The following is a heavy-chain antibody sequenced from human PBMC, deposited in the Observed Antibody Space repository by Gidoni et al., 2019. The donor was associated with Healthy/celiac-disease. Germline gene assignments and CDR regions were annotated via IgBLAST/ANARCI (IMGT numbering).Heavy chain of an antibody. CDR3: ARSVGYCSGGSCYEPDAFDI. CDR2: IYTSGST. J-gene: IGHJ3*02. D-gene: IGHD2-15*01. CDR1: GGSLRRSY. Sequence: QVQLQESGPGLVQPSETLSLTCTVSGGSLRRSYWSWIRQPAGKGLEWIGRIYTSGSTNYNPSLKSRVTMSVDTSKNQFSLKLSSVTAADTAVYYCARSVGYCSGGSCYEPDAFDIWGQGTMVTVSS. V-gene: IGHV4-4*07.